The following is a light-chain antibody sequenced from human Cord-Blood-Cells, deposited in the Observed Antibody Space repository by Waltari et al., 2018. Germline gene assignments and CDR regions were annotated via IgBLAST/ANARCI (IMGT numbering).Light chain of an antibody. CDR2: GKN. CDR1: SLRSYY. CDR3: NSRDSSGTHVV. Sequence: SSELTQDPAVSVALGQTVRITCQGDSLRSYYASWYQQKPGQAPVLVIYGKNNRPTGIPNRFSGSSSGNTASLTITGDQAEDEADNYCNSRDSSGTHVVFGGGTKLTVL. V-gene: IGLV3-19*01. J-gene: IGLJ2*01.